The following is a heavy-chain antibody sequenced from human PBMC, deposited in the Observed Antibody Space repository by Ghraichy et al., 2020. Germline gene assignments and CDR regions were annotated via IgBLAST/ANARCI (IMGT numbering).Heavy chain of an antibody. CDR1: GFTFSNAW. V-gene: IGHV3-15*01. Sequence: GGSPRLSCAASGFTFSNAWMSWVRQAPGKGLEWVGRIKSKTDGGTTDYAAPVKGRFTISRDDSKNTLYLQMNSLKTEDTAVYYCCILRQQLPAFFDYWGQGTLVTVSS. D-gene: IGHD6-13*01. J-gene: IGHJ4*02. CDR2: IKSKTDGGTT. CDR3: CILRQQLPAFFDY.